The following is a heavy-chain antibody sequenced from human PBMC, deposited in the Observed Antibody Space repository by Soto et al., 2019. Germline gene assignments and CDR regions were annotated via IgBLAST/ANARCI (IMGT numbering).Heavy chain of an antibody. CDR3: ARENQQLGAFDI. D-gene: IGHD6-13*01. Sequence: SETLSLTCAVYGGSFSGYYWSWIRQPPGKGLEWIGEINHRGSTNYNPTLKSRVTISVDTSKNQFSLKLSSVTAADTAVYYCARENQQLGAFDIWGQGTMVTVSS. J-gene: IGHJ3*02. V-gene: IGHV4-34*01. CDR2: INHRGST. CDR1: GGSFSGYY.